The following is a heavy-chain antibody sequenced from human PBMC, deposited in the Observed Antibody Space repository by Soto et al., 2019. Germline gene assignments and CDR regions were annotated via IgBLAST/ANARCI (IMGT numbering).Heavy chain of an antibody. CDR2: INHSGST. J-gene: IGHJ4*02. V-gene: IGHV4-34*01. D-gene: IGHD5-12*01. CDR1: GGSFSGYY. Sequence: SETLSLTCAVYGGSFSGYYWSWIRQPPGKGLEWIGEINHSGSTNYNPSPKSRVTISVDTSKNQFSLKLSSVTAADTAVYYCARMSGYDNGGFDYWGQATLVTVSS. CDR3: ARMSGYDNGGFDY.